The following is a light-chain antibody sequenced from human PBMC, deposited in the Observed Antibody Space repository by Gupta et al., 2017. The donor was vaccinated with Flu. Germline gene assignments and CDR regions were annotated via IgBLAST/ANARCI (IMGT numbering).Light chain of an antibody. J-gene: IGKJ4*01. CDR3: QQYYSTHT. Sequence: DIVMTQSPDSLAVSLGERATINCKSSQRILYSSNNKNCLAWYQQKPGQPPKLVIYGASTRESGVTDGFRGSGSGTDFTLTISSPQAEGGAVYYLQQYYSTHTFGGGTKLEIK. CDR1: QRILYSSNNKNC. CDR2: GAS. V-gene: IGKV4-1*01.